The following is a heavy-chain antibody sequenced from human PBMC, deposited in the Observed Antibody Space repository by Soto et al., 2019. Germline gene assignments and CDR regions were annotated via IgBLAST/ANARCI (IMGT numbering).Heavy chain of an antibody. V-gene: IGHV3-23*01. Sequence: EVQLLESGGVLVQRGGSLRLSCAASGFPFSSYVMSCVRQAPGKGLEWVSGISGGGSNTFYADSVKGRFTISRDNSKNTLLLQMNSLGAEHTAVYYCAKDSHKYSSPLRGRYFEYWGQGIWVTVSS. CDR2: ISGGGSNT. CDR1: GFPFSSYV. CDR3: AKDSHKYSSPLRGRYFEY. J-gene: IGHJ4*02. D-gene: IGHD4-4*01.